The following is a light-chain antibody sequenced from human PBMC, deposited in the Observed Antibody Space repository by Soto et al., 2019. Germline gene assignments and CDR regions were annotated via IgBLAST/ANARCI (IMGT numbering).Light chain of an antibody. CDR1: QSISSW. CDR3: QQYNSYPWT. J-gene: IGKJ1*01. CDR2: KAS. V-gene: IGKV1-5*03. Sequence: DIQMTQSPSTLSASVGDRVTITCRASQSISSWLAWYQQKPGKAPKLLIYKASSLESGVPSRFSGSGSGTEFALTISSLQPDDFATYYCQQYNSYPWTFRQGTKV.